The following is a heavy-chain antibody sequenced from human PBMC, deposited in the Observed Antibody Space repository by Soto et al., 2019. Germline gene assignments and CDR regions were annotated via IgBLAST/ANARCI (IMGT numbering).Heavy chain of an antibody. Sequence: PRGSLLLSCASSVFTVSANYMGWVRLAPGEGLEWVSVLSSGGRTYYPASLEGRFTISGDNSKNTVYLQMHSLRVEDTAVYYCATNTTTGGMDVWGQGTTVTVSS. CDR3: ATNTTTGGMDV. CDR2: LSSGGRT. D-gene: IGHD2-2*01. J-gene: IGHJ6*02. CDR1: VFTVSANY. V-gene: IGHV3-53*01.